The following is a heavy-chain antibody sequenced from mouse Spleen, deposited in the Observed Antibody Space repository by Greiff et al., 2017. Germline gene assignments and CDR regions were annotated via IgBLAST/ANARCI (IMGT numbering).Heavy chain of an antibody. J-gene: IGHJ3*01. CDR3: TTPYY. Sequence: EVKLMESGAELVRPGASVKLSCTASGFNIKDDYMHWVKQRPEQGLEWIGWIDPENGDTEYASKFQGKATITADTSSNTAYLQLSSLTSEDTAVYYCTTPYYWGQGTLVTVSA. CDR2: IDPENGDT. CDR1: GFNIKDDY. V-gene: IGHV14-4*01.